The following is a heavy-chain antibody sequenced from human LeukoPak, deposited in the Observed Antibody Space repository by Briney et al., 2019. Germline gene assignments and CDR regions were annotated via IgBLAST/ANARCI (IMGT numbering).Heavy chain of an antibody. CDR3: ARAPFTYDSSGDSFDI. CDR1: GFTVSSNY. Sequence: PGGSLRLSCAASGFTVSSNYMSWVRQAPGKGLEWVSVIHSGGSTYYADSVKGRFTVSRDNSKNTLYLQMNSLRAEDTAVYYCARAPFTYDSSGDSFDIWGQGTMVTVSS. J-gene: IGHJ3*02. CDR2: IHSGGST. V-gene: IGHV3-66*01. D-gene: IGHD3-22*01.